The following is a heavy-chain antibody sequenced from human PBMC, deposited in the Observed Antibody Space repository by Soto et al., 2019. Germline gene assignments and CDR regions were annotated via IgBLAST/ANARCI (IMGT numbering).Heavy chain of an antibody. CDR3: ARSIVVVTALDY. J-gene: IGHJ4*02. D-gene: IGHD2-21*02. V-gene: IGHV1-2*04. CDR2: INPNSGGT. Sequence: ASVKVSCKTSGYTFTGYYIHWVRQAPGQGLEWMGWINPNSGGTNYAQKFQDWVTMTRDTSISTAYMEPSRLTSDDTAVYYCARSIVVVTALDYWGQRTLVTVSS. CDR1: GYTFTGYY.